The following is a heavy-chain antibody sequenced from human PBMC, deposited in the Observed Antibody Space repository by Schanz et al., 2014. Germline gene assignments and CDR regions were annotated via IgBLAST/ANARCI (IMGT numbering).Heavy chain of an antibody. CDR1: GYTFSDYG. CDR3: ARGGGPEDVFDI. J-gene: IGHJ3*02. D-gene: IGHD5-12*01. V-gene: IGHV1-18*01. CDR2: ISPYTGNT. Sequence: QVQLVQSGDEVKKPGASVTVSCKTSGYTFSDYGITWVRQAPGQGLEWVGWISPYTGNTHYFDKMEGRVTMTTDTSTSTAYMELRSLRSDDTAVYYCARGGGPEDVFDIWGQGTILTVSS.